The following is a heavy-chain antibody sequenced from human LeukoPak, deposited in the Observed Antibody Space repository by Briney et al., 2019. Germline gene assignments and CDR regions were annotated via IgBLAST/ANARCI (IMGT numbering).Heavy chain of an antibody. D-gene: IGHD5-18*01. V-gene: IGHV1-46*01. CDR1: GYTFTSYY. Sequence: ASVKVSCKASGYTFTSYYMHWVRQAPGQGLEWMGIINPSGGSASYAQKFQGRVTMTRDTSTSTVYMELSSLRSEDTAAYYCARSDTAMVRPFDYWGQGTLVTVSS. CDR2: INPSGGSA. CDR3: ARSDTAMVRPFDY. J-gene: IGHJ4*02.